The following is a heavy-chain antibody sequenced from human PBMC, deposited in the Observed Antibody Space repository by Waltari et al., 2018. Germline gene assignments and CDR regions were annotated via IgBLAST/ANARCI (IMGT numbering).Heavy chain of an antibody. D-gene: IGHD3-22*01. CDR1: GCLVRSYS. J-gene: IGHJ4*02. CDR3: ARDAQFESSGYDYFFDH. V-gene: IGHV3-48*01. Sequence: EVHLVDSGGALIQPGGSLSLSCEAPGCLVRSYSMNGVRQAPGKGLGVNAHVVRRPVDISYALSVLCRCTSSSDKAKNSVYLQMDNLRGEDTAVYFCARDAQFESSGYDYFFDHWGRGTLVTVSS. CDR2: VVRRPVDI.